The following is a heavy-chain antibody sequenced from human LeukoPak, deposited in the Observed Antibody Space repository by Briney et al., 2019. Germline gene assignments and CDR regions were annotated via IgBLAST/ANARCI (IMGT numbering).Heavy chain of an antibody. D-gene: IGHD3-16*01. CDR3: ARGGGAAGPWGYYYYYYMDV. CDR1: GGSISSYY. J-gene: IGHJ6*03. Sequence: PSETLSLTCTVSGGSISSYYWSWIRQPAGKGLEWIGRIYTSGSTNYNPSLKSRVTMSVDTSKNQFSLKLSSVTAADTAVYYCARGGGAAGPWGYYYYYYMDVWGKGTTVTVSS. V-gene: IGHV4-4*07. CDR2: IYTSGST.